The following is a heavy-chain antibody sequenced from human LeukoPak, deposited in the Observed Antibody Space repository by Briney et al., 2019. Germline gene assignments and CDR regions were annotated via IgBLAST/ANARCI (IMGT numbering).Heavy chain of an antibody. V-gene: IGHV3-30*04. D-gene: IGHD1-14*01. CDR2: ISYDGSNK. CDR3: ARVGPWVNPDYYYYYMDV. J-gene: IGHJ6*03. CDR1: GFTFSSYA. Sequence: GGSLRLSCAASGFTFSSYAMHWVRQAPGKGLEWVTIISYDGSNKYYADSVKGRFTISRDNAKNSLYLQMNSLRAEDTAVYYCARVGPWVNPDYYYYYMDVWGKGTTVTVSS.